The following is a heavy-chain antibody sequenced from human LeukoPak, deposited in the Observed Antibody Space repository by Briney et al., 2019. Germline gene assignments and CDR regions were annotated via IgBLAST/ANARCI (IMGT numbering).Heavy chain of an antibody. V-gene: IGHV1-18*01. D-gene: IGHD2-2*01. Sequence: ASVKVSCKASGYTFTSYGISWVRQAPGQGLEWMGWISAYNGNTNYAQKLQGRVTMTTDTSTSTAYMELRSLRSDDTAVYYCATAVGYCSSTSCNPLDAFDIWGQGTMVTVSS. CDR2: ISAYNGNT. CDR3: ATAVGYCSSTSCNPLDAFDI. CDR1: GYTFTSYG. J-gene: IGHJ3*02.